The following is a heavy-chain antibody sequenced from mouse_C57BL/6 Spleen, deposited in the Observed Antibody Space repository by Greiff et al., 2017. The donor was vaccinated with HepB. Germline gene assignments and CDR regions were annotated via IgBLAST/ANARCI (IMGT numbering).Heavy chain of an antibody. V-gene: IGHV1-80*01. J-gene: IGHJ1*03. Sequence: QVQLQQSGAELVKPGASVKISCKASGYAFSSYWMNWVKQRPGKGLEWIGQIYPGDGDTNYNGKFKGKATLTADKSSSTAYMQLSSLTSEDSAVYFCARSGEGPWYFDVWGTGTTVTVSS. CDR3: ARSGEGPWYFDV. CDR1: GYAFSSYW. CDR2: IYPGDGDT.